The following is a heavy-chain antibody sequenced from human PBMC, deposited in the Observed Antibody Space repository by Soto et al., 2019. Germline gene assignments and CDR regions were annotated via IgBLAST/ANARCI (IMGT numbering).Heavy chain of an antibody. J-gene: IGHJ4*02. CDR3: AAHGDPAVAYSYYFDY. D-gene: IGHD4-17*01. V-gene: IGHV4-30-4*01. CDR2: IYYRRST. CDR1: DGSITSVDYS. Sequence: SETLSLTCTVSDGSITSVDYSRSRIRQAPGKGLDVMGDIYYRRSTYYNPSLKTGVTISVDTSQNQFSLKLSSVTAADPAVYYCAAHGDPAVAYSYYFDYWGQGPLVPVSS.